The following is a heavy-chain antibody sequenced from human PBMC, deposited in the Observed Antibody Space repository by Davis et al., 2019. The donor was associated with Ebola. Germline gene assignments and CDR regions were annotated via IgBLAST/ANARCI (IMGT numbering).Heavy chain of an antibody. V-gene: IGHV3-49*04. CDR3: TRGGWSVFY. D-gene: IGHD6-19*01. CDR1: GFTFSSYA. J-gene: IGHJ4*02. CDR2: IRSKTYGGTT. Sequence: GESLKISCAASGFTFSSYAMSWVRPAPGKGLEWGGFIRSKTYGGTTEYAASVKGKFTISRDDSNSIAYLQMNSLKTEDTAVYYCTRGGWSVFYWGQGTLVTVSS.